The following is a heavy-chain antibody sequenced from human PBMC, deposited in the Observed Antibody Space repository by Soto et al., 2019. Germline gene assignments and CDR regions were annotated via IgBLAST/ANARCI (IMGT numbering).Heavy chain of an antibody. D-gene: IGHD4-17*01. CDR3: ARDNDYGDYRDYYYGMDV. CDR1: GFTFSIYA. J-gene: IGHJ6*02. V-gene: IGHV3-30-3*01. Sequence: GGSLRLSCVAYGFTFSIYAMRWVRQAPGKGLEWVAVISYDGSNKYYADSGKGRFTISRDNSKNTLYLQMNSLRAEDTAVYYCARDNDYGDYRDYYYGMDVWGQGTTVTVSS. CDR2: ISYDGSNK.